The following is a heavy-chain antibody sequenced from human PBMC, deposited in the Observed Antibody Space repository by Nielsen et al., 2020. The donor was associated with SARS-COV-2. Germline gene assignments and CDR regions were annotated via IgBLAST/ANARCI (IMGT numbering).Heavy chain of an antibody. Sequence: WIRQPPGKGLEWIGEINHSGSTYYNPSLKSRVTISVDTSKNQFSLKLSSVTAADTAVYYCARHSGYSYGYYFDYWGQGTLVTVSS. J-gene: IGHJ4*02. D-gene: IGHD5-18*01. V-gene: IGHV4-39*01. CDR2: INHSGST. CDR3: ARHSGYSYGYYFDY.